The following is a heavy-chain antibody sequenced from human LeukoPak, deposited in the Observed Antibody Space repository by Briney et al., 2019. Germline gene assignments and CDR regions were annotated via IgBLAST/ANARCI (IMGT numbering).Heavy chain of an antibody. CDR2: INPHSGGT. Sequence: ASVKVSCKASGYTFTGYYIQWVRQAPGQGLEWMGWINPHSGGTNYAQECQGRGTMTRDTSISTAYMELRSLRPDDTAVYSCARGVTARGFYYYMDIWGNGTTVTISS. CDR1: GYTFTGYY. V-gene: IGHV1-2*02. D-gene: IGHD2-21*02. CDR3: ARGVTARGFYYYMDI. J-gene: IGHJ6*03.